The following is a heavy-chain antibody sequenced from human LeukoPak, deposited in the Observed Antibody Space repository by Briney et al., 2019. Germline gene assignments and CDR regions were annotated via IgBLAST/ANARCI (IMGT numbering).Heavy chain of an antibody. D-gene: IGHD6-13*01. CDR2: IYYSGST. V-gene: IGHV4-39*01. CDR1: GGSISSSSYY. J-gene: IGHJ6*02. CDR3: ASWSTYSSSWFSLNYYYYYGMDV. Sequence: PSETLSLTCTVSGGSISSSSYYWGWIRQPPGKGLEWIGSIYYSGSTYYNPSLKSRVTISVDTSKNQFSLKLSSVTAADTAAYYCASWSTYSSSWFSLNYYYYYGMDVWGQGTTVTVSS.